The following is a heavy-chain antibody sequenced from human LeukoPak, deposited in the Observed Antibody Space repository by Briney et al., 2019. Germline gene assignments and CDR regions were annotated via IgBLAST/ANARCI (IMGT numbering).Heavy chain of an antibody. CDR2: IYYSGST. V-gene: IGHV4-39*01. CDR1: GGSISSSIYY. Sequence: KSSETLSLTCTVSGGSISSSIYYWGWIRQPPGKGLEWIGSIYYSGSTYYNPSLKSRVTISVDTSKNQFSLKLSSVTAADTAVYYCARHPTILRSTYYYYYGMDVWGQGTTVTVSS. D-gene: IGHD4-17*01. J-gene: IGHJ6*02. CDR3: ARHPTILRSTYYYYYGMDV.